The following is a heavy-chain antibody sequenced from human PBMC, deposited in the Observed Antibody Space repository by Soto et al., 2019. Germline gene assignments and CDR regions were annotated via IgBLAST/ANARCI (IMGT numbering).Heavy chain of an antibody. Sequence: QVQLQESGPGLVKPSQTLSLTCTVSGGSISSGDYYWNWIRQPPGKGLEWIGYIYYSGSTFYNPSLKSRLTISVDMSKKQFSLKLSSVTAADTAVYYCAREFGTYYYDSSGFNGAYYYAVDVWGQGTTVTVSS. V-gene: IGHV4-30-4*01. J-gene: IGHJ6*02. CDR3: AREFGTYYYDSSGFNGAYYYAVDV. CDR2: IYYSGST. D-gene: IGHD3-22*01. CDR1: GGSISSGDYY.